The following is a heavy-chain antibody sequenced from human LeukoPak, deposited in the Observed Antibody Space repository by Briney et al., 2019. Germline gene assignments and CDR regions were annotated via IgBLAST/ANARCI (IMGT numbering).Heavy chain of an antibody. CDR2: IYYSAST. CDR1: GGSISSYY. V-gene: IGHV4-59*01. CDR3: ARGDYYESSGYYYFDY. Sequence: SETLSLTCTVSGGSISSYYWSWIRQPPGKGLEWIGYIYYSASTNYNPSLKSRVTMSVDTSKKQLSLKLKSVTAADTAVYYCARGDYYESSGYYYFDYWGQGTLVTVSS. D-gene: IGHD3-22*01. J-gene: IGHJ4*02.